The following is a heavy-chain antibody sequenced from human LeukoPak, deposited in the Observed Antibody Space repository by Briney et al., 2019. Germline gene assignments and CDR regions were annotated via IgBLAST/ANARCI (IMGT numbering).Heavy chain of an antibody. D-gene: IGHD2-15*01. CDR1: GGSVSSGSYY. CDR2: IYYSGST. V-gene: IGHV4-31*03. Sequence: SETLSLTCTVSGGSVSSGSYYWSWIRQPPGKGLEWIGYIYYSGSTYYNPSLKSRVTISVDTSKNQFSLKLSSVTAADTAVYYCAFLGQDSMFDYWGQGTLVTVSS. CDR3: AFLGQDSMFDY. J-gene: IGHJ4*02.